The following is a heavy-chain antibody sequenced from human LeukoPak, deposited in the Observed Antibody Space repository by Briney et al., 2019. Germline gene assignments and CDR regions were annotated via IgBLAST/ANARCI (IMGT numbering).Heavy chain of an antibody. D-gene: IGHD2-15*01. CDR1: GGSISSYY. CDR2: IYYSGST. J-gene: IGHJ5*02. V-gene: IGHV4-59*01. Sequence: TSETLSLTCTVSGGSISSYYWSWIRQPPGKGLEWIGYIYYSGSTNYNPSLKSRVTISVDTSKNQFSLKLSSVTAADTAVYYCASRSYCSGGSCPRGFDPWGQGTLVTVSS. CDR3: ASRSYCSGGSCPRGFDP.